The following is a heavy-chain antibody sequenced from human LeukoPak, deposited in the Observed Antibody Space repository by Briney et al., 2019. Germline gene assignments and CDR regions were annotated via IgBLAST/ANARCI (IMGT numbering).Heavy chain of an antibody. CDR1: GLTFSSSW. J-gene: IGHJ4*02. Sequence: GGSLRLSCAVSGLTFSSSWMDWVRQAPGKGLEWVASINPDGIKRYSADSVKGRFTISRDNAENTLYLQMNSLRVEDTAVYYCVRSAFNAGSGNYSNYWGQGTLVTSPQ. CDR2: INPDGIKR. D-gene: IGHD3-22*01. CDR3: VRSAFNAGSGNYSNY. V-gene: IGHV3-7*01.